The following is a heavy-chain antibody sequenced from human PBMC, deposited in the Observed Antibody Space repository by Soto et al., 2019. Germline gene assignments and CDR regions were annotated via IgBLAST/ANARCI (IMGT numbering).Heavy chain of an antibody. V-gene: IGHV1-18*01. CDR2: INGYTGNT. J-gene: IGHJ6*02. CDR1: GYTFTSYG. D-gene: IGHD3-16*01. CDR3: ARSWVTGKGGIDV. Sequence: QVQLVQSGAEVKKPGASVKVSYKASGYTFTSYGLSWVRQAPGQGLEWMGWINGYTGNTNYAQKFQGRVTMTTDTSTNTAYLDLWTLISDDTAVYYCARSWVTGKGGIDVWGQGTTVTVSS.